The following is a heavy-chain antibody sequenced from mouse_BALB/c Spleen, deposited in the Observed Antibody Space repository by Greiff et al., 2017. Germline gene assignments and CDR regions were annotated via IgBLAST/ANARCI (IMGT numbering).Heavy chain of an antibody. CDR1: GYTFSSYW. Sequence: VKLQQSGAELMKPGASVKISCKATGYTFSSYWIEWVKQRPGHGLEWIGEILPGSGSTNYNEKFKGKATFTADTSSNTAYMQLSSLTSEDSAVYYCARRHGSSYVRAMDYWGQGTSVTVSS. D-gene: IGHD1-1*01. V-gene: IGHV1-9*01. CDR3: ARRHGSSYVRAMDY. CDR2: ILPGSGST. J-gene: IGHJ4*01.